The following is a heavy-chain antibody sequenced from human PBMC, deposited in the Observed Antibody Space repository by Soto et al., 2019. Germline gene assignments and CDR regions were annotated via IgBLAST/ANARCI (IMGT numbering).Heavy chain of an antibody. CDR2: IYPGDSDT. V-gene: IGHV5-51*01. Sequence: PGESLKISCKGSGYSFTSYWIGWVRQMPGKGLEWMGIIYPGDSDTRYSPSFQGQVTISADKSISTAYLQWSSLKASDTAMYYCAGVYYYDRAEPYYYGMDVWGQGTTVTVSS. J-gene: IGHJ6*02. CDR3: AGVYYYDRAEPYYYGMDV. CDR1: GYSFTSYW. D-gene: IGHD3-22*01.